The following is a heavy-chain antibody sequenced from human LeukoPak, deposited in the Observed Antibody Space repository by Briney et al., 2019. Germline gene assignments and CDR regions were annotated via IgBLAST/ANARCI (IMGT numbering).Heavy chain of an antibody. CDR1: GFTFSIYN. D-gene: IGHD3-22*01. V-gene: IGHV3-21*04. Sequence: GGSLRLSCAASGFTFSIYNMNWVRQAPGKGLEWVSSIDTSSSYIFYTDSVKGRFTISRDNSKNSLYLQMNSLRTEDTALYYCAKATASYYYDSSGSPPDYWGQGTLVTVSS. CDR2: IDTSSSYI. CDR3: AKATASYYYDSSGSPPDY. J-gene: IGHJ4*02.